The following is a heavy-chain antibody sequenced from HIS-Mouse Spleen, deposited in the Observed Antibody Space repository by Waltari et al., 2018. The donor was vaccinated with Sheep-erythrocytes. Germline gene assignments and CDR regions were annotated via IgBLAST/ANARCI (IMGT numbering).Heavy chain of an antibody. V-gene: IGHV3-21*01. J-gene: IGHJ4*02. Sequence: EVQLVESGGGLVKHGGSLRLSCAASGFTFSSYSMNWVRQAPGKGLEWVSSIRSSSSYIYYADSVKGRFTISRDNAKNSLYLQMNSLRAEDTAVYYCARVASGATFDYWGQGTLVTVSS. CDR2: IRSSSSYI. D-gene: IGHD1-26*01. CDR3: ARVASGATFDY. CDR1: GFTFSSYS.